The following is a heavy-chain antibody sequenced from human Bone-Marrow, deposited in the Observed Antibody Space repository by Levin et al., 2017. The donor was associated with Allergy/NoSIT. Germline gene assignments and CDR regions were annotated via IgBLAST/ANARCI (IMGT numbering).Heavy chain of an antibody. Sequence: PGGSLRLSCKTSGSTFTTYWIGWMRQVPGKGLEWMGVIYPTDSDARYSPSFQGQVTFSVDKSINTAYLQWTSLKATDTAVYYCARGRGFSSSWYWGFWGQGTLVTVSS. J-gene: IGHJ4*02. CDR1: GSTFTTYW. D-gene: IGHD6-13*01. CDR2: IYPTDSDA. V-gene: IGHV5-51*01. CDR3: ARGRGFSSSWYWGF.